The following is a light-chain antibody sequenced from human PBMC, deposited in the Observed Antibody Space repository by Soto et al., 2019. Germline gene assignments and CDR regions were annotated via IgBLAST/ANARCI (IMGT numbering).Light chain of an antibody. J-gene: IGKJ1*01. CDR2: GAS. Sequence: EIVLTQSPATLSLSPGERATLSCRASQSVSSYLAWYQQKPGQAPRLLVYGASRRATGIPDRFSGSGSGTDFTLTISRLEPEDFAVYYCQQYDSSPITFGQGTKVDIK. CDR1: QSVSSY. CDR3: QQYDSSPIT. V-gene: IGKV3-20*01.